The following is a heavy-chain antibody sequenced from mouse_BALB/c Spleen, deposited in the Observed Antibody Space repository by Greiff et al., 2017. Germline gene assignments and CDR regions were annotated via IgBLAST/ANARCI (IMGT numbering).Heavy chain of an antibody. CDR1: GFNFTDYY. CDR3: ARDTYGSPLDY. D-gene: IGHD1-1*01. CDR2: IRNKANGYTT. V-gene: IGHV7-3*02. Sequence: EVQLVESGGGLVQPGGSLRLSCATSGFNFTDYYMSWVRQPPGKALEWLGFIRNKANGYTTEYSASVKGRFTISRDNSQSILYLQMNTLRAEDSATYYCARDTYGSPLDYWGQGTTLTVSS. J-gene: IGHJ2*01.